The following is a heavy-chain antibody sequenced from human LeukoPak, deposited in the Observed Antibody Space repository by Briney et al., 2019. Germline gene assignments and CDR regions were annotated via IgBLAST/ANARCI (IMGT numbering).Heavy chain of an antibody. CDR1: GGSFSGYY. CDR3: ARLITNYGSGSYYELNPYYYYYMDV. J-gene: IGHJ6*03. D-gene: IGHD3-10*01. V-gene: IGHV4-34*01. Sequence: KPSETLSLTCAVYGGSFSGYYWSWIRQPPGKGLEWIGEINHSGSTNYNPSLKSRVTISVDTSKNQFSLKLSSVTAADTAVYYCARLITNYGSGSYYELNPYYYYYMDVWGKGTTVTVSS. CDR2: INHSGST.